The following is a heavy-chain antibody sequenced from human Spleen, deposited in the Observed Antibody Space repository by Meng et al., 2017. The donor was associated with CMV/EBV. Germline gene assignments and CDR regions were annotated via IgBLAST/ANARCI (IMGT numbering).Heavy chain of an antibody. V-gene: IGHV3-53*01. Sequence: GGSLRLSCVASGFTVSSNFITWVRQAPGKGLEWVSVIYSGDSTYYADSVKGRFSISRDNSKNTLYLQMNSLRAEDTAVYYCARRSVTYAGYYFDFWGQGTLVTVSS. CDR1: GFTVSSNF. D-gene: IGHD6-19*01. CDR2: IYSGDST. J-gene: IGHJ4*02. CDR3: ARRSVTYAGYYFDF.